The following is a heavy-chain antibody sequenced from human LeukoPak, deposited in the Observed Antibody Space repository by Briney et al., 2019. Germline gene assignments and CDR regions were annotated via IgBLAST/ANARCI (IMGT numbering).Heavy chain of an antibody. D-gene: IGHD1-26*01. V-gene: IGHV1-2*02. CDR3: AREVYSGSYDPGNWFDP. Sequence: ASVKVSCKASGYTFTGYYMHWVRQAPGQGLEWMGWINPNSGGTNYAQKFQGRVTMTRDTSISTAYMELSRLRSDDTAVYYCAREVYSGSYDPGNWFDPWGQGTLVTVSS. CDR2: INPNSGGT. CDR1: GYTFTGYY. J-gene: IGHJ5*02.